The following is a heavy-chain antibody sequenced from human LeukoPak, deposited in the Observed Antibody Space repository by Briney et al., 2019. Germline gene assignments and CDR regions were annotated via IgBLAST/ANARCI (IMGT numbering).Heavy chain of an antibody. CDR1: GYTFIDYY. CDR2: INTNTGET. Sequence: ASVKVSCKAPGYTFIDYYMNWVRQAPGQGLEWMGWINTNTGETNYAQKFQGRVTMTRDTSISTVYMELTSLTSDDTAVYYCARWGGVQFDPWGQGTLVTVSS. V-gene: IGHV1-2*02. D-gene: IGHD2-8*01. J-gene: IGHJ5*02. CDR3: ARWGGVQFDP.